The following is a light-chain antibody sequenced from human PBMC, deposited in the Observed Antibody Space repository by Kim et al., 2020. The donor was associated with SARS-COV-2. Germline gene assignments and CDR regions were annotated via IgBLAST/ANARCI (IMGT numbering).Light chain of an antibody. CDR1: QDINYS. CDR3: QHYYRSAPIT. V-gene: IGKV1-NL1*01. Sequence: DIRMTQSPSSLSASVGDRVTITCRASQDINYSLAWYQQKPGKAPKVLLYAVHILESGVSSRFSGSGSGTEYTLTISSLQPEDAATYYCQHYYRSAPITFGQGTRQEIK. CDR2: AVH. J-gene: IGKJ5*01.